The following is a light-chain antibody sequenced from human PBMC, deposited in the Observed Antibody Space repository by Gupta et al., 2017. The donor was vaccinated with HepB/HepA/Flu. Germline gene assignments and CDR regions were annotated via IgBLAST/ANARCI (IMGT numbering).Light chain of an antibody. CDR1: QGISAY. V-gene: IGKV1-9*01. J-gene: IGKJ4*01. CDR2: AAS. Sequence: DIELTQSPSFLSASVGDRVTITCRASQGISAYLAWYQQKPEKAPELLIYAASTLQSGVPSRFSGSGXGTXFTLTIXSRQPEDFATYYCQQRNRCPLTFGXGTKVDIK. CDR3: QQRNRCPLT.